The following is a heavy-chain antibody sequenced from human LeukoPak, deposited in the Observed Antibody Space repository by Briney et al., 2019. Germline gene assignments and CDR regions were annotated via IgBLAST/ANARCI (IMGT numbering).Heavy chain of an antibody. CDR1: GFTFNNAW. J-gene: IGHJ4*02. D-gene: IGHD4-17*01. V-gene: IGHV3-15*01. CDR2: IKGKTDAGTT. CDR3: TLDGDYGDGLRGDY. Sequence: GGSLRLSCAASGFTFNNAWMSWVRQAPGKGLEWVGRIKGKTDAGTTDHAAPVKGRFTISRDDSKNTLYLQMNSLKTEDTAVYYCTLDGDYGDGLRGDYSGQGTLVTVSS.